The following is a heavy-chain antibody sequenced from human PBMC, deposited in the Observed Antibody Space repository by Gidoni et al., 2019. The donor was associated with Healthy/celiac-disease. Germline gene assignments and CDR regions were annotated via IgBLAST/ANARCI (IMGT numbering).Heavy chain of an antibody. CDR3: ARVRQGRYYYYGMDV. Sequence: QLQLQESGSGLVKPSQTLSLTCAVSGGSISSGGYSWSWIRQPPGKGLEWIGYIYHSGSTYYNPSLKSRVTISVDRSKNQFSLKLSSVTAADTAVYYCARVRQGRYYYYGMDVWGQGTTVTVSS. D-gene: IGHD6-25*01. CDR1: GGSISSGGYS. V-gene: IGHV4-30-2*01. CDR2: IYHSGST. J-gene: IGHJ6*02.